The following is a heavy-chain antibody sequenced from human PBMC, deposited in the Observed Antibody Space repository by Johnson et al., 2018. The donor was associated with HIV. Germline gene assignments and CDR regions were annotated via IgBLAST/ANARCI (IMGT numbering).Heavy chain of an antibody. V-gene: IGHV3-30*04. CDR3: ARDRGAARAFDAFDI. CDR2: IAYDGSYK. D-gene: IGHD6-6*01. CDR1: GFTLSSYA. J-gene: IGHJ3*02. Sequence: QVQLVESGGGVVQPGRSLRLSCAASGFTLSSYAMHWVRQAPGKGLEWVAIIAYDGSYKFYTDSVKGRFTISRDNSKNTLYMQMNSMRAEDTAVYYCARDRGAARAFDAFDIWCQGTMVTVSS.